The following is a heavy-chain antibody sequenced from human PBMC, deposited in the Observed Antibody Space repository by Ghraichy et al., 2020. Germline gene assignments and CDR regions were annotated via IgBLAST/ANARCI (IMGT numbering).Heavy chain of an antibody. D-gene: IGHD5/OR15-5a*01. CDR2: ISWNSEDT. CDR3: AKGLSSSVYSYMDV. J-gene: IGHJ6*03. V-gene: IGHV3-9*01. Sequence: SLRLSCATSGFTFDNFGMHWVRQSPGKGLEWVSGISWNSEDTDYANSVRGRFSISRDNANDSLYLQMDSLRPEDTALYYCAKGLSSSVYSYMDVWGKGTTVTVSS. CDR1: GFTFDNFG.